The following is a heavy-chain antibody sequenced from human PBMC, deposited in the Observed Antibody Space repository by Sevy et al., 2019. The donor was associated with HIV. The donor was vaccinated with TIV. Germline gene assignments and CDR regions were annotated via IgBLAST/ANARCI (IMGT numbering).Heavy chain of an antibody. CDR1: GYTFTSYD. Sequence: ASVKVSCKASGYTFTSYDMNWVRQATGQGLEWMGWMNPNSGNTGYAQKFQGRVTMTRNTSISTAYMELSSLRSEDTAVYYCARVWGYCSGGSCYYYYGMDVWGQGTTVTVSS. J-gene: IGHJ6*02. CDR2: MNPNSGNT. CDR3: ARVWGYCSGGSCYYYYGMDV. V-gene: IGHV1-8*01. D-gene: IGHD2-15*01.